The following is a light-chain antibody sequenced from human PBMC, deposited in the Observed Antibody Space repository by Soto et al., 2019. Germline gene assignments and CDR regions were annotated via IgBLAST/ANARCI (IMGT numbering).Light chain of an antibody. J-gene: IGKJ2*01. CDR3: QQYNNWPPIT. V-gene: IGKV3-15*01. CDR1: QGVSSN. CDR2: SAS. Sequence: ETVMTQSPATLSVSPGERATLSCRASQGVSSNLAWYQQKPGQAPRLLIYSASTRATVIPARFSSSGSGTEFTLTISTLQAEDVAVYYCQQYNNWPPITFGQGTKLEIK.